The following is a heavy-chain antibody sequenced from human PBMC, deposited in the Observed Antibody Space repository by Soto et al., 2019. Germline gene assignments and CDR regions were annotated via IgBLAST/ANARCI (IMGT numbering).Heavy chain of an antibody. CDR2: ISSSSSYI. J-gene: IGHJ4*02. Sequence: EVQLVESGGGLVKPGGSLRLSCAASGFTFSSYSMNWVRQAPGKGLEWVSSISSSSSYIYYADSVKGRFTISRDNAKNSLYLQMNSLRDEDTAVYYCARDRRYFDWLLPYYFDYWGQGTLVTVSS. CDR1: GFTFSSYS. CDR3: ARDRRYFDWLLPYYFDY. D-gene: IGHD3-9*01. V-gene: IGHV3-21*01.